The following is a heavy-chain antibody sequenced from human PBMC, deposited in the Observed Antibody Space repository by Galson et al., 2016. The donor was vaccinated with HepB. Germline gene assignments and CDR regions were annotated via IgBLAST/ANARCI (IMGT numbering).Heavy chain of an antibody. V-gene: IGHV1-3*01. D-gene: IGHD2-15*01. CDR1: GGTFSSYA. CDR2: INAGNDNT. CDR3: TGDHMPLGYCSSSSCYPDY. J-gene: IGHJ4*02. Sequence: SVKVSCKASGGTFSSYAMHWVRQAPGQRLEWMGWINAGNDNTKYSQKFQGRVTITRDTSASTAYMELSSLRSEDTAVYYCTGDHMPLGYCSSSSCYPDYWGQGTLVTVSS.